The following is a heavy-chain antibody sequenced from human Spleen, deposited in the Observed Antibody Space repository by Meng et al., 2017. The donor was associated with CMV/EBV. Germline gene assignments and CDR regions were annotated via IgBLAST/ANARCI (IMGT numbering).Heavy chain of an antibody. Sequence: SGFTFIRSPMPWVRQAPGKGLEWVAVISYDGSNKYYADSVKGRFTISRDNSKNTLYLQMNSLRAEDTAVYYCARGGITIFGHPLDYWGQGTLVTVSS. CDR2: ISYDGSNK. D-gene: IGHD3-3*01. J-gene: IGHJ4*02. CDR3: ARGGITIFGHPLDY. V-gene: IGHV3-30*04. CDR1: GFTFIRSP.